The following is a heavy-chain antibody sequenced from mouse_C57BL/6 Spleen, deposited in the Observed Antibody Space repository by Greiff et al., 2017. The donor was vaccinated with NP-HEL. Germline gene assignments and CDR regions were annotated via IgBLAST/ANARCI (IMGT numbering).Heavy chain of an antibody. J-gene: IGHJ3*01. D-gene: IGHD3-2*02. CDR1: GFTFSSYA. Sequence: DVQLVESGEGLVKPGGSLKLSCAASGFTFSSYAMSWVRQTPEKRLEWVAYISSGGDYIYYADTVKGRFTISRDNARNTLYLQMSSLKSEDTAMYYCTRAGAQATFAYWGQGTLVTVSA. V-gene: IGHV5-9-1*02. CDR2: ISSGGDYI. CDR3: TRAGAQATFAY.